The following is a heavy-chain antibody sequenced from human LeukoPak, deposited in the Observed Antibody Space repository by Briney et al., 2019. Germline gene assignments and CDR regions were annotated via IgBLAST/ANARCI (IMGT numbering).Heavy chain of an antibody. D-gene: IGHD3-10*01. V-gene: IGHV3-23*01. CDR2: INGRGDDT. CDR3: AKDLFSGSGRAGDMDV. Sequence: SGGSLRLSCAAFSGFAMSWVRQAPGRGLEWVSAINGRGDDTYYPDSVKGRFTISRDNSNNTLYLQMNSLRAEDTAVYYCAKDLFSGSGRAGDMDVWGKGTTVTVSS. J-gene: IGHJ6*03. CDR1: SGFA.